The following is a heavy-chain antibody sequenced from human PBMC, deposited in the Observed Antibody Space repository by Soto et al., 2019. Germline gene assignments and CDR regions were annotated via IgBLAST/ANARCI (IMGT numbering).Heavy chain of an antibody. CDR1: GGSFSGFY. J-gene: IGHJ6*03. CDR2: INPSGST. CDR3: ARVFGYYYYYMDV. Sequence: QVQLEQWGAGLLKSSGTLSLRCVLSGGSFSGFYWSWIRQPPGQGLEWIGDINPSGSTNYNPSLESRVTIAIDTSNNHFSLNVSSVTAAYTAVYYCARVFGYYYYYMDVWGKGTTVSVFS. V-gene: IGHV4-34*02. D-gene: IGHD3-3*01.